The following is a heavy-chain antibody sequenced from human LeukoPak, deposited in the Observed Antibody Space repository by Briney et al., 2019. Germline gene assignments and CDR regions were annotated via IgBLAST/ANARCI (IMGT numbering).Heavy chain of an antibody. V-gene: IGHV3-53*01. J-gene: IGHJ6*02. CDR1: GFTVSSNY. CDR3: ATRGYGDPYYYGMDV. D-gene: IGHD4-17*01. Sequence: GGSLRLSCAASGFTVSSNYMSWVRQAPGKGLEWVSVIYSGGSTYYADSVKGRFTISRDNSKNTLYLQMNSLRAEDTAVYYCATRGYGDPYYYGMDVWGQGTTVTVCS. CDR2: IYSGGST.